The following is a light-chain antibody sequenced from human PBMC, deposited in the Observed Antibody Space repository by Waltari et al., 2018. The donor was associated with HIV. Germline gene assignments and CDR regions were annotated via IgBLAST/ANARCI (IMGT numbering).Light chain of an antibody. CDR1: QNILYTSNNKNY. CDR2: WAS. J-gene: IGKJ2*01. Sequence: DIVMTQSPDSLALSLGERATINCKSSQNILYTSNNKNYLAWYQQKPGQPPRLIMTWASTRESGVPERFSGSGSGTDFTLTINRLQAEDVAVYYCQQQYENPQTFGQGTKLEI. CDR3: QQQYENPQT. V-gene: IGKV4-1*01.